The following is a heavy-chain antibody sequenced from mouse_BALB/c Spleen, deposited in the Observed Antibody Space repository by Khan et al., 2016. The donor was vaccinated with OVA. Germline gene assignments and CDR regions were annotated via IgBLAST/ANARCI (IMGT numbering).Heavy chain of an antibody. CDR3: AKGVWSYCYAIDY. J-gene: IGHJ4*01. Sequence: QVQLKQSGPGLVAPSQSLSITCTVSGFSLTDYGVSWIRQPPGKGLEWLGVIWGGGSTYYNSALKSRLSISKANSKSQVFLKMNSLQTDDTAMYYCAKGVWSYCYAIDYWGQGTSVTVSS. D-gene: IGHD2-10*02. V-gene: IGHV2-6-5*01. CDR2: IWGGGST. CDR1: GFSLTDYG.